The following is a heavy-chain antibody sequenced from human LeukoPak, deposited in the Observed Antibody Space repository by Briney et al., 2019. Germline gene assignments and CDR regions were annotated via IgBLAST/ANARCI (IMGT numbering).Heavy chain of an antibody. V-gene: IGHV3-7*01. D-gene: IGHD2-8*02. CDR1: GFTFRSYW. CDR3: ARGGSWSWDN. J-gene: IGHJ4*02. Sequence: GGSLRLSCVASGFTFRSYWMNWVRQAPGKGLEWVAIIKPDGSEKFYADSVRGRFTISRDNAKNSLYLKMNSLRADDTAVYYCARGGSWSWDNWGQGTLVTVSS. CDR2: IKPDGSEK.